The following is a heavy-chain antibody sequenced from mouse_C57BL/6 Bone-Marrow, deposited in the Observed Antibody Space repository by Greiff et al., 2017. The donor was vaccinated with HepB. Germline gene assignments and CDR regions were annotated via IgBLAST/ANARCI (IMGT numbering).Heavy chain of an antibody. D-gene: IGHD1-1*01. Sequence: VKLQQSGAELARPGASVKLSCKASGYTFTSYGISWVKQRTGQGLEWIGEIYPRSGNTYYNEKFKGKATLTADKSSSTAYMELRSLTSEDSAVYFCARRPITTVVRGFAYWGQGTLVTVSA. V-gene: IGHV1-81*01. CDR2: IYPRSGNT. CDR3: ARRPITTVVRGFAY. CDR1: GYTFTSYG. J-gene: IGHJ3*01.